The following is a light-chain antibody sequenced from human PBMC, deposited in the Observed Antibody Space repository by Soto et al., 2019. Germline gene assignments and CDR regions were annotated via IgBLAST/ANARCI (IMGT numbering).Light chain of an antibody. J-gene: IGKJ1*01. CDR1: QSISNY. CDR2: AAS. CDR3: QQSYSTPPT. Sequence: DIQMTQSPSSLSVSLVYIVTITCRASQSISNYLHWYQQKPGKAPNLLIYAASSLHSGVPSRFSGSGSGTDFTLTINSLQPEDFATYSCQQSYSTPPTFGQGTKVDIK. V-gene: IGKV1-39*01.